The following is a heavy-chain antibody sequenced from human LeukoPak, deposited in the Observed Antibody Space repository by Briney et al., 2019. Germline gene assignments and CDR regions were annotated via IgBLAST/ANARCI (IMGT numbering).Heavy chain of an antibody. D-gene: IGHD6-13*01. CDR1: GGSISSGGYS. CDR3: ARARVPRAAAGTGWFDP. V-gene: IGHV4-30-2*01. CDR2: IYHSGST. J-gene: IGHJ5*02. Sequence: PSETLSLTCAASGGSISSGGYSWSWIRQPPGKGLEWIGYIYHSGSTHYNPSLKSRVTISVDRSKNQFSLKLSPVTAADTAVYDCARARVPRAAAGTGWFDPWGQGTLVTVSS.